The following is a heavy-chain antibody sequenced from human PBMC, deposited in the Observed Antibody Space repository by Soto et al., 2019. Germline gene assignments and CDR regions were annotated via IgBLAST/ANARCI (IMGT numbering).Heavy chain of an antibody. Sequence: PGESLKISCKVSGDSFTGFWIGWVRQMPGKGLEWLGSIYPRDPDTRYSPSFQGQVTISADKSLSTAYLQWNSLQASDTAIYYCARQHPLDSRVWFTWGQGTLVTVSS. CDR3: ARQHPLDSRVWFT. CDR2: IYPRDPDT. V-gene: IGHV5-51*01. CDR1: GDSFTGFW. D-gene: IGHD6-19*01. J-gene: IGHJ4*02.